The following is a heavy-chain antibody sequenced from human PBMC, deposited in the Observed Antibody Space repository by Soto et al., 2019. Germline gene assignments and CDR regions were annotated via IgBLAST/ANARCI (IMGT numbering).Heavy chain of an antibody. CDR1: GFTFSSYS. CDR3: ARSYTYYYDSSGYQDDY. D-gene: IGHD3-22*01. Sequence: EVQLVESGGGLVKPGGSLRLSCAASGFTFSSYSMNWVRKAPGKGLEWVSSISSSSCYIYYTDSVKGRSTISRDNAKTSLYLQMNSLRAEDTAVYYCARSYTYYYDSSGYQDDYWGQGTLVTVSS. CDR2: ISSSSCYI. V-gene: IGHV3-21*01. J-gene: IGHJ4*02.